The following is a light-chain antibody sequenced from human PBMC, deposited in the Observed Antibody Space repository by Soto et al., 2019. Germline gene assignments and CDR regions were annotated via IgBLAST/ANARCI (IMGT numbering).Light chain of an antibody. J-gene: IGKJ3*01. CDR1: QSVSSSY. V-gene: IGKV3-20*01. CDR2: GAS. Sequence: EIFLTQSPGTLSLSPWERATLSCRASQSVSSSYLAWYQQKPGQAPRLLIYGASSRATGIPDRFSGSGSGTDFTLTISRLEPEDFAVYYCQQYGSSPFGPGTKVDIK. CDR3: QQYGSSP.